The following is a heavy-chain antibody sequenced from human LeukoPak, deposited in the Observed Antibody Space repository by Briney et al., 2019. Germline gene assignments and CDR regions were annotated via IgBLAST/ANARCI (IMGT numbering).Heavy chain of an antibody. J-gene: IGHJ4*02. Sequence: PGGSLRLSCAASGFTFSSYAMSWVRQAPGKGLEWVSAISGSGGSTYYADSVRGRFTISRDNSKNTLYLQMNSLRAEDTAVYYCAKDLSGSYYFDYWGQGTLVTVSS. D-gene: IGHD1-26*01. CDR1: GFTFSSYA. CDR2: ISGSGGST. V-gene: IGHV3-23*01. CDR3: AKDLSGSYYFDY.